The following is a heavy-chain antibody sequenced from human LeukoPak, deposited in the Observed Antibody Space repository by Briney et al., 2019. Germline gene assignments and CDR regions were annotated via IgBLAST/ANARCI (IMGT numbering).Heavy chain of an antibody. CDR1: GFTFSSYW. V-gene: IGHV3-7*04. Sequence: GGSLRLSCAASGFTFSSYWMSWVRQAPGKGLEWVANIKQDGSEKYYVDSVKGRFTISGDNAKNSLYLQMNSLRAEDTAVYYCARDSYFCPMDVWGQGTTVTVSS. D-gene: IGHD3-3*01. CDR2: IKQDGSEK. CDR3: ARDSYFCPMDV. J-gene: IGHJ6*02.